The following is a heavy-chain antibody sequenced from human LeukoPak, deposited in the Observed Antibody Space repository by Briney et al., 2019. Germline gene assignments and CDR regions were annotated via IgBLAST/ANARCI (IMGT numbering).Heavy chain of an antibody. CDR2: ITANSGSA. CDR1: GFTFSTYA. CDR3: AKDRRPTTVVTYPSD. V-gene: IGHV3-23*01. D-gene: IGHD4-11*01. J-gene: IGHJ4*02. Sequence: PGGSLRLSCAVSGFTFSTYAMTWVRQAPGKGLEWVSTITANSGSAFYADSVRGRFTISRDNSKSTLYLQMNSLRAEDTAVYYCAKDRRPTTVVTYPSDWGQGTLVTVSS.